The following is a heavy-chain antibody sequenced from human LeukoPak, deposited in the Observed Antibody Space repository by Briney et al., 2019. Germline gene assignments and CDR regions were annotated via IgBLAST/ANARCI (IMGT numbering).Heavy chain of an antibody. CDR1: GGSISSGDYY. J-gene: IGHJ6*03. CDR2: IYRSGST. CDR3: ARYGSGTGTNYYYYMDV. D-gene: IGHD3-10*01. V-gene: IGHV4-61*02. Sequence: PSQTLSLTCTVSGGSISSGDYYWSYIRQPAGKGLEYIGRIYRSGSTNYNPSLKSRVTISVDTSQNQFSLTLSSVTAADTAVYYCARYGSGTGTNYYYYMDVWGKGTTVTISS.